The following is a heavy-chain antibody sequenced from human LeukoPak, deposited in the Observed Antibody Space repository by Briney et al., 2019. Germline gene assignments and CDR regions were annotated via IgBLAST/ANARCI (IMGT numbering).Heavy chain of an antibody. CDR1: GYTFTSYA. D-gene: IGHD2-21*02. J-gene: IGHJ4*02. CDR2: INTNTGNP. Sequence: ASVKVSCKASGYTFTSYAMNWVRQAPGEGLEWMGWINTNTGNPTYAQGFTGRFVFSLDTSVSTAYLQISSLRAEDTAVYYCSRASSYCGGDCYPIFDYWGQGTLVTVSS. V-gene: IGHV7-4-1*02. CDR3: SRASSYCGGDCYPIFDY.